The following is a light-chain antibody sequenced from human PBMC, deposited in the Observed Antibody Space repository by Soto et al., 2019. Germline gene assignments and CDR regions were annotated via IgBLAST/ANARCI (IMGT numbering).Light chain of an antibody. Sequence: EIVLTQSPGTLSLCPGERATLSCRASQSVSSSYLAWYQQKPGQAPRLLIYGASSRATGIPDRFSGSGSGTDFTLTISRLEPEDFAVYYCQLYGNSPWTFGQGTKVEIK. CDR1: QSVSSSY. J-gene: IGKJ1*01. V-gene: IGKV3-20*01. CDR3: QLYGNSPWT. CDR2: GAS.